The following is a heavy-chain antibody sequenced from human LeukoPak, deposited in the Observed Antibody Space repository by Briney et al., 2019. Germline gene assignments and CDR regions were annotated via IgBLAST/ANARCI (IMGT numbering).Heavy chain of an antibody. CDR3: ARVQAGYFDY. J-gene: IGHJ4*02. Sequence: PSETLSLTCAVYGGSFSGYYWSWIRQPPGKGLEWIGEINHNGSTNYNPSLKSRVTISVDTSKNQFSLKLSSVSAADTAVYYCARVQAGYFDYWGQGTLVTVSS. CDR2: INHNGST. D-gene: IGHD6-25*01. V-gene: IGHV4-34*01. CDR1: GGSFSGYY.